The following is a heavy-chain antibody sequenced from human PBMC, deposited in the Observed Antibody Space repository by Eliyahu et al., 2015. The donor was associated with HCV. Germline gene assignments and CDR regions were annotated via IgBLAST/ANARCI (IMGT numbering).Heavy chain of an antibody. CDR3: ARDARGYYFDY. Sequence: QVQLVESGGGVVLPGRSLRLSCAASGFTFSSYGMHWVRQAPGKGLEWVAVIWYDGSNKDYADSVKGRFTISRDNSKNTLYLQMNSLRTEDTAVYYCARDARGYYFDYWGQGTLVTVSS. J-gene: IGHJ4*02. V-gene: IGHV3-33*01. CDR2: IWYDGSNK. CDR1: GFTFSSYG.